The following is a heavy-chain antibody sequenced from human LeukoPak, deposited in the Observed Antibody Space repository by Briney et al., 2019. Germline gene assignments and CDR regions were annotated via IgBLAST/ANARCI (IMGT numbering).Heavy chain of an antibody. CDR2: IKKDGSEE. CDR3: ARNWGPKGGDAFDI. J-gene: IGHJ3*02. V-gene: IGHV3-7*01. D-gene: IGHD7-27*01. CDR1: EFTFSDYW. Sequence: GGSLRLSCAASEFTFSDYWMSWVRQAPGKGPEWVANIKKDGSEEHYVDSVKGRFTVSRDNAKNSLFLQMNSLRAEDTAVYYCARNWGPKGGDAFDIWGQGTMVTVSS.